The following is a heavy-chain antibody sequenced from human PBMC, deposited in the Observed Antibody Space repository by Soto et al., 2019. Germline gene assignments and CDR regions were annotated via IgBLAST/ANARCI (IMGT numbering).Heavy chain of an antibody. J-gene: IGHJ6*02. V-gene: IGHV1-69*01. Sequence: QVQLVQSGAEVKKPGSSVKVSCKASGGTFSSYAISWVRQAPGQGLEWMGGIIPIFGTANYAQKFQGRVTITADESTSTAYMELSSLTSEDTALYYCARDFLWSRGYYYYYGMDVWGQGTTVTVSS. CDR3: ARDFLWSRGYYYYYGMDV. D-gene: IGHD3-10*01. CDR1: GGTFSSYA. CDR2: IIPIFGTA.